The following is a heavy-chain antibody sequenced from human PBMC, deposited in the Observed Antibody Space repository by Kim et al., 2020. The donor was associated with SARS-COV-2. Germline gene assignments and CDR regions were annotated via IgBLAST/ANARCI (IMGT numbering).Heavy chain of an antibody. CDR1: GFTFSSYA. Sequence: GGSLRLSCAASGFTFSSYAMSWVRQAPGKGLEWVSAISGSGGSTYYADSVKGRFTIPRDNSKNTLYLQMNSLRAEDTAVYYCAKDPRITMVRGVIIADYFDYWGQGTLVTVSS. D-gene: IGHD3-10*01. J-gene: IGHJ4*02. CDR2: ISGSGGST. V-gene: IGHV3-23*01. CDR3: AKDPRITMVRGVIIADYFDY.